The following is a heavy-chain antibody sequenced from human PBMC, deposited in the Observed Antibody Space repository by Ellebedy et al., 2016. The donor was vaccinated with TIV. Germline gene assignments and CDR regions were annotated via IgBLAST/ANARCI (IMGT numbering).Heavy chain of an antibody. CDR2: IYYSGST. CDR1: GGSISSYY. V-gene: IGHV4-59*12. D-gene: IGHD6-13*01. CDR3: ARVGYSSSWYGSVIHYGMDV. J-gene: IGHJ6*02. Sequence: SETLSLTXTVSGGSISSYYWSWIRQPPGKGLEWIGYIYYSGSTNYNPSLKSRVTISVDTSKNQFSLKLSSVTAADTAVYYCARVGYSSSWYGSVIHYGMDVWGQGTTVTVSS.